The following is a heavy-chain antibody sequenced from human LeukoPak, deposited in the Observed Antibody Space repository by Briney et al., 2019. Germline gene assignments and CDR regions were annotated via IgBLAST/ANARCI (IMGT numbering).Heavy chain of an antibody. CDR3: ARGAALDTLDYYYYMDV. CDR2: MNPNSGGT. V-gene: IGHV1-2*02. CDR1: GYTLTGYY. Sequence: ASVKVSCKASGYTLTGYYMHWVRQAPGQGLEWLGWMNPNSGGTDFAQKSQGRVTMTRDTSISTAYMELSRLRSDDTAVYYCARGAALDTLDYYYYMDVWGKGTTVTV. D-gene: IGHD3-9*01. J-gene: IGHJ6*03.